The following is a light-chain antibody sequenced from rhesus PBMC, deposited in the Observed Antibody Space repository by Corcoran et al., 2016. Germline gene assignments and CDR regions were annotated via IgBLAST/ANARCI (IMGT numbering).Light chain of an antibody. Sequence: DIQMTQSPSSLSASVGDTVTITCRASQGISSWLAWYQQQPGKAPKLLIYKASSLQSGVPSRFSGSGSGTEFTLNISSLQPEDFEAYYCLQGYGTPYSFGQGTKVEIK. CDR3: LQGYGTPYS. J-gene: IGKJ2*01. V-gene: IGKV1-22*01. CDR1: QGISSW. CDR2: KAS.